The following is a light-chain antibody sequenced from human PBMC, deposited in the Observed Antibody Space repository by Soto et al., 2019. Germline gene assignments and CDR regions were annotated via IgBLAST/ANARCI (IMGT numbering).Light chain of an antibody. V-gene: IGKV3D-20*01. J-gene: IGKJ4*01. Sequence: EIVLTQSPATLSLSPGDRATLSCGASQSVRSSYVAWYQQKAGLAPRLLIYDGSSRASGIPDRFSGSGSGTDFTLTIGRLEPEDVALYYCPQYYNSAPLSFGGGTKV. CDR1: QSVRSSY. CDR2: DGS. CDR3: PQYYNSAPLS.